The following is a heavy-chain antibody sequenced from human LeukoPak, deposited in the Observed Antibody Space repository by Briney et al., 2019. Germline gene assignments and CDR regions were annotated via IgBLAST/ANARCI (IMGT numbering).Heavy chain of an antibody. CDR3: AKNNGMDG. V-gene: IGHV3-7*03. CDR2: VNRDGSET. Sequence: GGSLRLSCAASGFALSSHWMTWVRQVPGRGPEWVANVNRDGSETYYLDSVKGRFTISKDNAKNSLYLQMNSLRAEDTALYHCAKNNGMDGWGQGTKVIGSS. J-gene: IGHJ6*02. CDR1: GFALSSHW.